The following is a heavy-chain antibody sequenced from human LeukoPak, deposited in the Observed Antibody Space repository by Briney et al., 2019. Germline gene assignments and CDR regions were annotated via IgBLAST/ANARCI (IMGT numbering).Heavy chain of an antibody. Sequence: GGSLRLSCAASGFTFSSYSMNWVRQAPGKGLEWVSSISSSSSYIYYADSVKGRFTISRDNAKNSLYLQMNSLRAEDTAVYYCARVFSVVTHNFDYWGQGTLVTVSS. J-gene: IGHJ4*02. CDR3: ARVFSVVTHNFDY. CDR1: GFTFSSYS. CDR2: ISSSSSYI. D-gene: IGHD4-23*01. V-gene: IGHV3-21*01.